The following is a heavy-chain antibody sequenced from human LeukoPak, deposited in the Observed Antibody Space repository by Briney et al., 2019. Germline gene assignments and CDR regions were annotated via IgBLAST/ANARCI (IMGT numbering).Heavy chain of an antibody. CDR3: ARGGYSYGLDY. Sequence: SETLSLTCTVSGGSISSYYWSWIRQPAGKGPKWIGRIYTSGSTNYNPSLKSRVTMSVDTSKNQFSLKPSSVTAADTAVYYCARGGYSYGLDYWGQGTLVTISS. J-gene: IGHJ4*02. D-gene: IGHD5-18*01. V-gene: IGHV4-4*07. CDR2: IYTSGST. CDR1: GGSISSYY.